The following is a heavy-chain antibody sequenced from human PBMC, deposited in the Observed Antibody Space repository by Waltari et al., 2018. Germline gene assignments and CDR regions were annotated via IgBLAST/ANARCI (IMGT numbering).Heavy chain of an antibody. D-gene: IGHD1-26*01. Sequence: QVQVQESGPGLVKPSEPRTLTCSVSGVSITSNRHYWGWIRQPPGQGLEWIGTKFYSGAPESSPSLKSQVTISRDTAENQRSLELGSVTADDTAVYYCATYSGASLGTAAFDVWGQGTTVAVSS. J-gene: IGHJ3*01. CDR2: KFYSGAP. V-gene: IGHV4-39*01. CDR3: ATYSGASLGTAAFDV. CDR1: GVSITSNRHY.